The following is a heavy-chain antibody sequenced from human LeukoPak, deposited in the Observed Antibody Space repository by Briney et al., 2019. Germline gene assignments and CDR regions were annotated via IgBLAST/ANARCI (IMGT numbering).Heavy chain of an antibody. V-gene: IGHV3-43*02. CDR2: ISGDGGST. CDR3: AFRRPVLRFLEWLSYFDY. D-gene: IGHD3-3*01. CDR1: GFTFDDYA. Sequence: PGGSLRLSCAASGFTFDDYAMHWVRQAPGKGLEWVSLISGDGGSTYYADSVKGRFTISRDNSKNSLYLQMNSLRTEDTALYYCAFRRPVLRFLEWLSYFDYWGQGTLVTVSS. J-gene: IGHJ4*02.